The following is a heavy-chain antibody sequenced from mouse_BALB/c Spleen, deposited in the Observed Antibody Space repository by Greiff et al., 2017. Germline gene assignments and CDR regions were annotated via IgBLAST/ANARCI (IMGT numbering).Heavy chain of an antibody. J-gene: IGHJ3*01. CDR2: ISYSGST. CDR1: GYSITSDYA. Sequence: DVQLQESGPGLVKPSQSLSLTCTVTGYSITSDYAWNWIRQFPGNKLEWMGYISYSGSTSYNPSLKSRISITRDTSKNQFFLQLNSVTTEDTATYYCARGDDMFAYWGQGTLVTVSA. D-gene: IGHD2-3*01. CDR3: ARGDDMFAY. V-gene: IGHV3-2*02.